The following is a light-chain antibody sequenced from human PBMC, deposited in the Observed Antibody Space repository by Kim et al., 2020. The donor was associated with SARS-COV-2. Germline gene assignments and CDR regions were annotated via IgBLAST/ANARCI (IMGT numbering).Light chain of an antibody. J-gene: IGLJ3*02. Sequence: PGDAVTLTCSSSTGPVTSSHFPYWFQQRPGQAPRTLISDTTNTHSWTPARFSGSLLGDKAALTLSGAQPEDEADYYCLLSYSGVWVFGGGTRLTVL. CDR1: TGPVTSSHF. CDR3: LLSYSGVWV. V-gene: IGLV7-46*01. CDR2: DTT.